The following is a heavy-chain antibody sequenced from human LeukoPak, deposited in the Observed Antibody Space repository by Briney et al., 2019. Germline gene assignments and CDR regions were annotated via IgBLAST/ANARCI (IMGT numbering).Heavy chain of an antibody. D-gene: IGHD3-22*01. Sequence: ASVNVSCKASGYTFTSFGISWVRQAPGQGLEWMGWLCAYNGNTDYAQKLQGRDTMTTDTSTSTAYMELRSLRSDDTAVYYCARDVGLVVIHHDAFDIWGQGTMVTVSS. CDR2: LCAYNGNT. J-gene: IGHJ3*02. CDR1: GYTFTSFG. CDR3: ARDVGLVVIHHDAFDI. V-gene: IGHV1-18*01.